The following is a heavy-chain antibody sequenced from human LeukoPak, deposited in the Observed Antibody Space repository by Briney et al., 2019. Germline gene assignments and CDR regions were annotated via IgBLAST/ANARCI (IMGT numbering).Heavy chain of an antibody. D-gene: IGHD3-10*02. CDR2: IYYSGST. V-gene: IGHV4-39*01. Sequence: PSETLSLTCTVSGGSISSSSYYWGWIRQPPGKGLEWIGSIYYSGSTYYNPSLKSRVTISVDTSKNQFSLKLSSVTAADTAVYYCANQLGVMFHMDVWGKGTTVTVSS. J-gene: IGHJ6*03. CDR3: ANQLGVMFHMDV. CDR1: GGSISSSSYY.